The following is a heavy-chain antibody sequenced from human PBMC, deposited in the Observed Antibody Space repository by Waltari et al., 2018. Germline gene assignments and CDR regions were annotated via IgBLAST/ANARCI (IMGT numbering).Heavy chain of an antibody. CDR3: AKDSHTTSSEGHFDY. D-gene: IGHD6-6*01. Sequence: EVQLVESGGGLVQPGGSLRLSCAASGFTFRSYAMTWVRQAPGEGLAWVSGISGSGGIKYYADSVKGRFSIARDSSKNTVYLQMNSLRAEDTAVYYCAKDSHTTSSEGHFDYWGQGTVVTVSS. CDR1: GFTFRSYA. CDR2: ISGSGGIK. V-gene: IGHV3-23*04. J-gene: IGHJ4*02.